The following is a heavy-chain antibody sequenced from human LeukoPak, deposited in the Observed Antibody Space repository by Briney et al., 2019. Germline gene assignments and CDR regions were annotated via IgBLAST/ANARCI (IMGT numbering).Heavy chain of an antibody. Sequence: GGSLRLSCAASGFTVSSNYMTWVRQAPGKGLEWVSVIYSGGSTYYADSVKGRFTISRDNSKNTLYLQMNSLRAEDTAVYYCASVDYYDSSGYYSVGPFDYWGQGTLVTVSS. D-gene: IGHD3-22*01. CDR2: IYSGGST. CDR1: GFTVSSNY. J-gene: IGHJ4*02. CDR3: ASVDYYDSSGYYSVGPFDY. V-gene: IGHV3-66*01.